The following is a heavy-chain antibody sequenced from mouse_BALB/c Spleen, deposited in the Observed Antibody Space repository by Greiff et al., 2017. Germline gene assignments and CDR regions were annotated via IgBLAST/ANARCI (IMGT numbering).Heavy chain of an antibody. Sequence: QVQLQQSGPGLVAPSQSLSITCTVSGFSLTSYGVHWVRQPPGKGLEWLGVIWAGGSTNYNSALMSSLSISKDNSKSQVFLKMNSLQTDDTAMYYCARGRGLLRPYFDYWGQGTTLTVSS. CDR1: GFSLTSYG. D-gene: IGHD1-2*01. CDR3: ARGRGLLRPYFDY. V-gene: IGHV2-9*02. J-gene: IGHJ2*01. CDR2: IWAGGST.